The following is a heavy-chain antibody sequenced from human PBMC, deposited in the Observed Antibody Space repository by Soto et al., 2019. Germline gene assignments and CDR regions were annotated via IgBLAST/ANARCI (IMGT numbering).Heavy chain of an antibody. CDR1: GYSFTSYW. D-gene: IGHD2-8*01. V-gene: IGHV5-10-1*01. CDR2: IDPSDSYT. CDR3: ARRAPDARGYSSYYAMDV. Sequence: EVQLVQSGAEVKKPGESLRISCKGSGYSFTSYWISWVRQMPGKGLEWMGRIDPSDSYTNYSPSFQGHVTISADKSISTAYLQWSSLKASDTAMYYCARRAPDARGYSSYYAMDVWGQGTTVTVSS. J-gene: IGHJ6*02.